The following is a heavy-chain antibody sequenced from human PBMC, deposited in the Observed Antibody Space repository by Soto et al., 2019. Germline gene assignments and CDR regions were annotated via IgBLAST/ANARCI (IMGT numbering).Heavy chain of an antibody. CDR2: ISGSGGST. CDR1: GFTFSSYA. CDR3: AKCVGVLLWFGELFEDYYYYGMDV. V-gene: IGHV3-23*01. J-gene: IGHJ6*02. Sequence: PGGSLRLSCAASGFTFSSYAMSWVRQAPGKGLEWVSAISGSGGSTYYAESVKGRFTISRDNSKNTLYLQMNSLRAEDTAVYYCAKCVGVLLWFGELFEDYYYYGMDVWGQGTTVTVSS. D-gene: IGHD3-10*01.